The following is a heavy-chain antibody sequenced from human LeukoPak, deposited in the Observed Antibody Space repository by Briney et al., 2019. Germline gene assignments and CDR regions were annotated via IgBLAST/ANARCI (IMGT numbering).Heavy chain of an antibody. CDR3: ARGVHGDYVFWFDP. CDR1: GFTFSSYE. Sequence: GGSLRLSCAASGFTFSSYEMNWVRQAPGKGLEWVSYISSSGSTIYYADSVKGRFTISRDNAKNSLYLQMNSLRAEDTAVYYCARGVHGDYVFWFDPWGQGTLVTVSS. CDR2: ISSSGSTI. D-gene: IGHD4-17*01. J-gene: IGHJ5*02. V-gene: IGHV3-48*03.